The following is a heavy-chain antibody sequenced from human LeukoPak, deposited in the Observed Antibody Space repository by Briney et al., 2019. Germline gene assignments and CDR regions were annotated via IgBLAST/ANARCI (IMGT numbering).Heavy chain of an antibody. CDR2: INPNSGGT. V-gene: IGHV1-2*02. CDR1: GYTFTGYY. D-gene: IGHD6-13*01. CDR3: ARDRYSSSWSPLDP. J-gene: IGHJ5*02. Sequence: ASVKVSCKASGYTFTGYYMHWVRQAPGQGLEWMGWINPNSGGTNYAQKFQGGVTMTRDTSISTAYMELSRLRSDDTAVYYCARDRYSSSWSPLDPWGQGTLVTVSS.